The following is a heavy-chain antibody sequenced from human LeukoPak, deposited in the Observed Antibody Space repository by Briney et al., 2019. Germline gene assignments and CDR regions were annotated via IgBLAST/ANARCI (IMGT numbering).Heavy chain of an antibody. CDR2: ISGGDGST. D-gene: IGHD6-13*01. J-gene: IGHJ6*02. Sequence: GGSLRLSCAASGFTFSSYAMSWVRQAPGKGLEWVSAISGGDGSTYYADSVKGRFTISRDNSKNTLYLQMNSLRAEDTALYYCAKRSYSSSWYYYYGMDVWGQGTMVTVSS. CDR1: GFTFSSYA. CDR3: AKRSYSSSWYYYYGMDV. V-gene: IGHV3-23*01.